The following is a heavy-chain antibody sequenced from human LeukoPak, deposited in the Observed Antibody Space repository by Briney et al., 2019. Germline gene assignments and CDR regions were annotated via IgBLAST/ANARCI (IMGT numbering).Heavy chain of an antibody. CDR3: ARNSEAEQWLVPVDY. CDR2: VNPSGGST. Sequence: ASVKVSCTASGYTFTRYYMHWVRQAPGQGLEWMGAVNPSGGSTSYAQKFQGRVTLTRDTSTSTVYMELSSLRSEDTAMYYCARNSEAEQWLVPVDYWGQGTLVTVSS. D-gene: IGHD6-19*01. CDR1: GYTFTRYY. J-gene: IGHJ4*02. V-gene: IGHV1-46*01.